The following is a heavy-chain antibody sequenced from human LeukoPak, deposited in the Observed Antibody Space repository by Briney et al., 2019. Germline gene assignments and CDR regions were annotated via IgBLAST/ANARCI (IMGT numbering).Heavy chain of an antibody. CDR3: ARTRPKKRGVIEGPLDY. V-gene: IGHV4-4*07. Sequence: PSETLSLTCTVSGGSISSYYWSWIRQPAGKGLEWIGRIYTSGSTNYNPSLKSRVTMSVDTSKNQFSLKLSSVTAADTAVYYCARTRPKKRGVIEGPLDYWGQGTLVTVSS. CDR2: IYTSGST. CDR1: GGSISSYY. J-gene: IGHJ4*02. D-gene: IGHD3-10*01.